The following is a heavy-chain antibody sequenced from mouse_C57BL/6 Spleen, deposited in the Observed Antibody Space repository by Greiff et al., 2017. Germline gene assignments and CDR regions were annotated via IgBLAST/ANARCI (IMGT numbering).Heavy chain of an antibody. J-gene: IGHJ3*01. CDR1: GYAFSSYW. V-gene: IGHV1-80*01. CDR3: ARPLFYYGSSSFAY. D-gene: IGHD1-1*01. Sequence: QVQLKQSGAELVKPGASVKISCKASGYAFSSYWMNWVKQRPGKGLEWIGQIYPGDGDTNYNGKFKGKATLTADKSSSTAYMQLSSLTSEDSAVYFCARPLFYYGSSSFAYWGQGTLVTVSA. CDR2: IYPGDGDT.